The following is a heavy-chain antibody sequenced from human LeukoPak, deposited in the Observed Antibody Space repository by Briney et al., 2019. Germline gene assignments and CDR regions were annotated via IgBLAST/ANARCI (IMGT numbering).Heavy chain of an antibody. Sequence: ASVKFSCKASGGTFSSYAISWVRQAPGQGLEWMGRITPILGIANYAQKFQGRVTITADKSTSTAYMELSSLRSEDTAVYYCARDYYDSSGEYLPYYFDYWGQGTLVTVSS. CDR2: ITPILGIA. V-gene: IGHV1-69*04. CDR3: ARDYYDSSGEYLPYYFDY. J-gene: IGHJ4*02. CDR1: GGTFSSYA. D-gene: IGHD3-22*01.